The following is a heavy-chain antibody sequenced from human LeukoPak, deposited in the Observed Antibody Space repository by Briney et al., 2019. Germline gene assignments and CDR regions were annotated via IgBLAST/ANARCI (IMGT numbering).Heavy chain of an antibody. CDR1: GFTFTNYG. J-gene: IGHJ4*02. V-gene: IGHV3-23*01. Sequence: TGGSLRLSCAASGFTFTNYGLNWVRQAPGRGLEWVSTISGSGGSSYYADSVKGRFTISRDNSKSTLYLQMNNLRAEDTAVYYCAKSLSRGYYYLDSYFDYWGQGTLVTVSS. D-gene: IGHD3-22*01. CDR3: AKSLSRGYYYLDSYFDY. CDR2: ISGSGGSS.